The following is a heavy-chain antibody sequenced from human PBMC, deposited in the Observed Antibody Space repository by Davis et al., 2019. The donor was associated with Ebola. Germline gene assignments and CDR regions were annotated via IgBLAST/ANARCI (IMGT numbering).Heavy chain of an antibody. D-gene: IGHD3-3*01. CDR3: ARFMVVEWLLSSRLGFDP. CDR2: INPHNGNT. Sequence: AASVKVSCKASGYTFTNYGITWVRQAPGQGLEWMGWINPHNGNTNYAQNVQGRVTMTTDTSTSTAYMELRSLRSDDTAVYYCARFMVVEWLLSSRLGFDPWGQGTLVTVSS. J-gene: IGHJ5*02. CDR1: GYTFTNYG. V-gene: IGHV1-18*04.